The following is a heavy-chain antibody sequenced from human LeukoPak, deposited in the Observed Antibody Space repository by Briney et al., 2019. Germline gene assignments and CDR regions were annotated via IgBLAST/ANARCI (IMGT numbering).Heavy chain of an antibody. D-gene: IGHD6-19*01. CDR1: GFTFSSHG. CDR2: IRYDGSNK. CDR3: AREISGWYRDNYYYYMDV. J-gene: IGHJ6*03. Sequence: GGSLRLSCVASGFTFSSHGMHWVRQAPGKGLEWVAFIRYDGSNKYYADSVKGRFTISRDNSKNTVYLQMNSLRAEDTAVYYCAREISGWYRDNYYYYMDVWGKGTTVTVSS. V-gene: IGHV3-30*02.